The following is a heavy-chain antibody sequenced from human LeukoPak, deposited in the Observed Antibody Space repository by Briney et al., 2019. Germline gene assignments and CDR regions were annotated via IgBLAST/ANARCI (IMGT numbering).Heavy chain of an antibody. CDR1: GASLSSYY. D-gene: IGHD3-22*01. V-gene: IGHV4-59*01. CDR3: VTGYYEPFDN. CDR2: ISDTGKT. Sequence: TSQTLSLTCSVSGASLSSYYWGWIRQSPGKGQGRLGYISDTGKTDYNPSLKSRGTLSLDTSKNQFSLRLTSVTAADTAVYYCVTGYYEPFDNWGQGTLVTVSS. J-gene: IGHJ4*02.